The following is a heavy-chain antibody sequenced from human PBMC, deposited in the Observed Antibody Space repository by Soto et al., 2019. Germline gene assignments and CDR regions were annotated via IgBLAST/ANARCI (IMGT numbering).Heavy chain of an antibody. D-gene: IGHD2-2*01. J-gene: IGHJ6*02. CDR1: GFTFDDYA. CDR2: ISWNSGSI. CDR3: AKDMGYCSSTSCYERAYYYYGMDV. V-gene: IGHV3-9*01. Sequence: GGSLRLSCAASGFTFDDYAMHWVRQAPGKGLEWVSGISWNSGSIGYADSVKGRFTISRDNAKNSLYLQMNILRAEDTALYYCAKDMGYCSSTSCYERAYYYYGMDVWGQGTTVTVSS.